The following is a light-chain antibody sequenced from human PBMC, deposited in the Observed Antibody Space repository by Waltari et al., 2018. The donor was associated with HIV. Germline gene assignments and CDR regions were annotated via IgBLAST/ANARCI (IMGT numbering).Light chain of an antibody. Sequence: AIQLTQSPSSLSASVGDRVTLTCRASQAIGNDLGWYQQKPGKAPKLLIFTAFNLHSGVPSRFSGSGSGTDFTLNISTLQPEDFATYYCLQDHSYPWTFGQGTKVEIK. CDR3: LQDHSYPWT. J-gene: IGKJ1*01. CDR1: QAIGND. V-gene: IGKV1-6*01. CDR2: TAF.